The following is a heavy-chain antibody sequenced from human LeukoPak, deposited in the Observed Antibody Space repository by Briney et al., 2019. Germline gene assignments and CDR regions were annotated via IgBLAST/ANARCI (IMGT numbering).Heavy chain of an antibody. V-gene: IGHV4-31*03. Sequence: PSQTLSLTCTVSGGSISSGGYYWSWIRQHPGKGLEWIGYIYYSGSTYYNPSLKSRVTISVDTSKNQFSLKLSSVTAADTAVYYCARASRGDTAMAPDYWGQGTLVTVS. CDR2: IYYSGST. CDR1: GGSISSGGYY. J-gene: IGHJ4*02. CDR3: ARASRGDTAMAPDY. D-gene: IGHD5-18*01.